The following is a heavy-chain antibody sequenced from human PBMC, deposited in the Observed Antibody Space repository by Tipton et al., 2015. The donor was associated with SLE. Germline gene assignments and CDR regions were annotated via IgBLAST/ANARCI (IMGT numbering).Heavy chain of an antibody. CDR2: MNPNSGNT. D-gene: IGHD6-6*01. Sequence: QSGAEVKKPGASVKVSCKASGYTLTSYDINWVRQATGQGLEWMGWMNPNSGNTGYAQKFQGRVTMTRNTSISTAYMELSSLRSEDTAVYYCAREPRGQLVNCYYYMDCGGKGTTVTVSS. V-gene: IGHV1-8*01. CDR1: GYTLTSYD. J-gene: IGHJ6*03. CDR3: AREPRGQLVNCYYYMDC.